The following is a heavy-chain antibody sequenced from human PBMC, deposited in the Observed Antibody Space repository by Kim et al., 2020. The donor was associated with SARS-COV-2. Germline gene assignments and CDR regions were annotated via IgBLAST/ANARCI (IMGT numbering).Heavy chain of an antibody. CDR1: GFIYSDYY. J-gene: IGHJ3*01. Sequence: GGSLRLSCAASGFIYSDYYMNWIRQAPGKGLEWVSYISKSGETIYYADFVKGPFTISRDNAKKTLYLQMNSLSPEDTAVYYCARDSYSSGYYDAFDVWGQGTMVTXSS. CDR2: ISKSGETI. V-gene: IGHV3-11*01. D-gene: IGHD3-22*01. CDR3: ARDSYSSGYYDAFDV.